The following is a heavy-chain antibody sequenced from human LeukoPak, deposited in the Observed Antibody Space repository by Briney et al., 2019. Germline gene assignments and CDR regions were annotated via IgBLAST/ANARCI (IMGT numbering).Heavy chain of an antibody. Sequence: SETLSLTCTVSGGSISSSSYYWGWIRQPPGKGLEWIGSIYYSGSTYYNPSLKSRVTISVDTSKNQFSLKLSSVTAADTAVYYCASTLRGQGDYGLDMDVWGKGTTVTVSS. V-gene: IGHV4-39*07. CDR1: GGSISSSSYY. J-gene: IGHJ6*03. D-gene: IGHD4-17*01. CDR2: IYYSGST. CDR3: ASTLRGQGDYGLDMDV.